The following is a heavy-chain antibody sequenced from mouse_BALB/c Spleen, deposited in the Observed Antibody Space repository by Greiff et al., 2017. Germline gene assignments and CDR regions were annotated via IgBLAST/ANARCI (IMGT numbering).Heavy chain of an antibody. D-gene: IGHD2-10*02. CDR3: TRGWYGNFDY. CDR1: GYTFTSYW. Sequence: EVQRVESGTVLARPGASVKMSCKASGYTFTSYWMHWVKQRPGQGLEWIGAIYPGNSDTSYNQKFKGKAKLTAVTSTSTAYMELSSLTNEDSAVYYCTRGWYGNFDYWGQGTTLTVSS. J-gene: IGHJ2*01. V-gene: IGHV1-5*01. CDR2: IYPGNSDT.